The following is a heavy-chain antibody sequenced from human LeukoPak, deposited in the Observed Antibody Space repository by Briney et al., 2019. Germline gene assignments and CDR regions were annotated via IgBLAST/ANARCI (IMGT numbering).Heavy chain of an antibody. Sequence: SETLSLTCAVYGGSFSGYYWSWIRQPPGKGLEWIGEINHSGSTNYNPSLKSRVTISVDTSKNQFSLKLSSVTAADTAVYYCARGQTKLGDYYYGMDVWGQGTTVTVSS. CDR2: INHSGST. CDR1: GGSFSGYY. V-gene: IGHV4-34*01. D-gene: IGHD7-27*01. J-gene: IGHJ6*02. CDR3: ARGQTKLGDYYYGMDV.